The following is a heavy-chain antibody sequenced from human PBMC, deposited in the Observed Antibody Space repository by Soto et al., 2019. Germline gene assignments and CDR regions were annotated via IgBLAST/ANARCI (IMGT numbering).Heavy chain of an antibody. J-gene: IGHJ6*02. CDR3: ARAGYSYGSVYYYYGMDV. Sequence: GGSLRLSCAASGFTVSSNYMSWVRQAPGKGLEWVSVIYSGGSTYYADSVKGRFTISRDNSKNTLYLQMNSLRAEDTAVYYCARAGYSYGSVYYYYGMDVWGQGPTVTVYS. V-gene: IGHV3-53*01. D-gene: IGHD5-18*01. CDR2: IYSGGST. CDR1: GFTVSSNY.